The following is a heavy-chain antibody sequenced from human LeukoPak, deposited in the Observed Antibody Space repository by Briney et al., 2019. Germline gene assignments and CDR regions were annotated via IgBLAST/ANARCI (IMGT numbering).Heavy chain of an antibody. CDR3: ARVPSGYDTQGTFDY. V-gene: IGHV1-8*01. CDR1: GYTFTSYD. Sequence: ASVKVSCKASGYTFTSYDINWVRQATGQGLEWMGWMNPNSGNTGYAQKFQGRVTMTRNTSISTAYMELRSLRSDDTAVYYCARVPSGYDTQGTFDYRGQGTLVTVSS. CDR2: MNPNSGNT. D-gene: IGHD5-12*01. J-gene: IGHJ4*02.